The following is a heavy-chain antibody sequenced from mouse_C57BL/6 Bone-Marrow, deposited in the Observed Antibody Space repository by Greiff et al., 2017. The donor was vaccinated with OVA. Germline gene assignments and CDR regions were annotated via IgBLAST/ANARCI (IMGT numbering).Heavy chain of an antibody. D-gene: IGHD2-13*01. CDR2: LSNLAYSI. CDR1: GFTFSDYG. J-gene: IGHJ4*01. CDR3: ARHGDYGAMDY. Sequence: EVQLVESGGGLVQPGGSLKLSCAASGFTFSDYGMAWVRQAPRKGPEWVAFLSNLAYSIYYADTVTGRFTSSRENAKNTLYLEMSSLRSEDTAMYYCARHGDYGAMDYWGQGTSVTVSS. V-gene: IGHV5-15*01.